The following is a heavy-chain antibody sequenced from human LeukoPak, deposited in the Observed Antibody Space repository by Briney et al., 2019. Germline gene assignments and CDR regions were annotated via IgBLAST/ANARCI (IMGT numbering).Heavy chain of an antibody. Sequence: SETLSLTCTVSGGSISSNYWSWIRQPPGKGLEWIGYIYDSGNTNYNPSLKSRVTISVDTSKNQFSLKMTYVTAADTATYYCSRESGAFCPFGYWGQGTLVIVSS. CDR1: GGSISSNY. V-gene: IGHV4-59*01. CDR2: IYDSGNT. J-gene: IGHJ4*02. CDR3: SRESGAFCPFGY. D-gene: IGHD1-26*01.